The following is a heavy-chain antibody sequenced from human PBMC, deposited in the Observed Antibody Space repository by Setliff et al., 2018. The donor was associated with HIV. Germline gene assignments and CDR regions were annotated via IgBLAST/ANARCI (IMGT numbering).Heavy chain of an antibody. CDR3: ARDATSEGYMDV. CDR2: IHTSGTT. V-gene: IGHV4-4*08. Sequence: PSETLSLTCTVSGDSSSNDYWTWVRQPPGKGLEWIGNIHTSGTTKYNPSLNSRVTISVDTSENQFSLKLTSVTAADTAMYFCARDATSEGYMDVWGKGTTVTVSS. CDR1: GDSSSNDY. J-gene: IGHJ6*03.